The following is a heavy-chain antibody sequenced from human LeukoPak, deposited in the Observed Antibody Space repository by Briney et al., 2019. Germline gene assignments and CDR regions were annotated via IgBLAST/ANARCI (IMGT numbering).Heavy chain of an antibody. CDR1: GGSISSYY. Sequence: SETLSLTCTVSGGSISSYYWSWIRQPPGKGLEWIGYIYYSGSTNYNPSLKSRVTISVDTSKNQFSLKLSSVTAADTAVYYCARDSGGSYYPRPPFDYWGQGTLVTASS. V-gene: IGHV4-59*01. D-gene: IGHD1-26*01. J-gene: IGHJ4*02. CDR3: ARDSGGSYYPRPPFDY. CDR2: IYYSGST.